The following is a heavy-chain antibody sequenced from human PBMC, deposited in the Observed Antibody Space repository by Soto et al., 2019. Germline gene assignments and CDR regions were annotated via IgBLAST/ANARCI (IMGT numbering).Heavy chain of an antibody. Sequence: GASVKVSCKASGYRFTSYGSSWVRQAPGQGLEWMGWIRAYNGNTNYAQKLQGRVTMTTDTSTSTAYMELRSLRSEDTAGDNSARDSKYPDFDYWGQGTLVTVSS. D-gene: IGHD2-2*02. CDR3: ARDSKYPDFDY. V-gene: IGHV1-18*01. CDR1: GYRFTSYG. CDR2: IRAYNGNT. J-gene: IGHJ4*02.